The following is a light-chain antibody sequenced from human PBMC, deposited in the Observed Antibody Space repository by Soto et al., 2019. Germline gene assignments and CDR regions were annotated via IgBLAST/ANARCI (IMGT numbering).Light chain of an antibody. CDR1: QSVSSSY. CDR2: GAS. CDR3: QQYGSSPPMYT. V-gene: IGKV3-20*01. J-gene: IGKJ2*01. Sequence: EIVLTQSPGTLSLSPGERATLSCRASQSVSSSYLAWYQQKPGQAPRLLIYGASSRATGIPDRFSGSGSGPDFPLTISRLEPEDFAVYYCQQYGSSPPMYTFGQGTKLEIK.